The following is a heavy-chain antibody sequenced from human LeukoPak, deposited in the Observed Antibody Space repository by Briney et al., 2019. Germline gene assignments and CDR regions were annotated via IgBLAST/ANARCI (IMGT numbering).Heavy chain of an antibody. CDR3: ARDKPSGLFDY. V-gene: IGHV4-59*01. CDR1: GGSISSYY. Sequence: PSETLSLTCTVSGGSISSYYWSWIRQPPGKGLEWIGYIYYSGSTNYNPSLKSRVTISVDTSKNQFSLRLSSVTAADTAVYYCARDKPSGLFDYWGQGTLVTVSP. J-gene: IGHJ4*02. CDR2: IYYSGST.